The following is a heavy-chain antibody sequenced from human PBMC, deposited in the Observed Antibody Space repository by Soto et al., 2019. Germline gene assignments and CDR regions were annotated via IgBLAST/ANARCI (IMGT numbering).Heavy chain of an antibody. Sequence: PGGSLRLSCAASGFTFSSYGMHWVRQAPGKGLEWVAVIWYDGSNKYYADSAKGRFTISRDNSKNTLYLQMNSLRAEDTAVYCCARGGLYAAARRAYYYYGMDVWGQGTTVTVSS. V-gene: IGHV3-33*01. CDR1: GFTFSSYG. CDR2: IWYDGSNK. CDR3: ARGGLYAAARRAYYYYGMDV. J-gene: IGHJ6*02. D-gene: IGHD6-6*01.